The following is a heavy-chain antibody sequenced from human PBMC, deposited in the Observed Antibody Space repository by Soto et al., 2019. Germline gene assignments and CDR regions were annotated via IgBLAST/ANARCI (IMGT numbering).Heavy chain of an antibody. J-gene: IGHJ4*02. CDR3: ARGTNPIITIFGVVIQYCFDY. CDR1: GGSFSGYY. V-gene: IGHV4-34*01. D-gene: IGHD3-3*01. Sequence: SETLSLTCAVYGGSFSGYYWSWIRQPPGKGLEWIGEINHSGSTNYNPSLKSRVTISVDTSKNQFSLKLSSVTAADTAVYYCARGTNPIITIFGVVIQYCFDYWGQGTLVTVSS. CDR2: INHSGST.